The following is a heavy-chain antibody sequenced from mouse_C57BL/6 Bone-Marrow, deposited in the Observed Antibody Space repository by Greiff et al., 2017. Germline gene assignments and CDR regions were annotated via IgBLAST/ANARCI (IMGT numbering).Heavy chain of an antibody. CDR3: TRDSYDSFAY. CDR2: ISSGGDYI. J-gene: IGHJ3*01. D-gene: IGHD2-4*01. V-gene: IGHV5-9-1*02. CDR1: GFTFSSYA. Sequence: EVQVVESGEGLVKPGGSLKLSCAASGFTFSSYAMSWVRQTPEKRLEWVAYISSGGDYIYYADTVKGRFTISRDNARNTLYLQMSSLKSEDTAMYYCTRDSYDSFAYWGQGTLVTVSA.